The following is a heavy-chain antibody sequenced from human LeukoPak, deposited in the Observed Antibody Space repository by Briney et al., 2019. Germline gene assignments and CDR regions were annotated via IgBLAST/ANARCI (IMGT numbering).Heavy chain of an antibody. V-gene: IGHV4-59*01. D-gene: IGHD3-3*01. CDR2: IYYSGST. CDR1: GGSISSYY. Sequence: PSETLSLTCTVSGGSISSYYWSWIRQPPGKGLEWIGYIYYSGSTNYNPSLKSRVTISVDTSKNQFSLKLSSVTAADTAVYYCARSPLYDFWSGYYRAFDIWGQGTMVTVSS. CDR3: ARSPLYDFWSGYYRAFDI. J-gene: IGHJ3*02.